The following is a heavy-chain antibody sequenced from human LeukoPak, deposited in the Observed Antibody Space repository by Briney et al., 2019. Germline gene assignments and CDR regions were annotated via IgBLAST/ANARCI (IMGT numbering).Heavy chain of an antibody. V-gene: IGHV4-34*01. CDR2: INHSGST. J-gene: IGHJ5*02. CDR3: ARGTRTFDP. Sequence: SETLSLTCAVYGGSFSGYYWSWIRQPPGKGLEWIGEINHSGSTNYNPSLKSRVTISVDTSKNQFSLKLNSVTAADTAVYYCARGTRTFDPWGQGTLVTVSS. D-gene: IGHD2-2*01. CDR1: GGSFSGYY.